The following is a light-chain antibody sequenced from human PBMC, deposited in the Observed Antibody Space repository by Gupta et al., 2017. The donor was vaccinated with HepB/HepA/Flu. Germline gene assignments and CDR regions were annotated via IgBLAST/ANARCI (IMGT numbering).Light chain of an antibody. J-gene: IGKJ1*01. Sequence: DIQMTQSPSSLSASVGDRVTITCQASQDISDYLNWYQQKPGKAPKLLIYDASNLETGAPSRFSGSGSGADYTFTISNLQPEDIATYYCQQDDKLPWTFGQGTKVEIK. CDR3: QQDDKLPWT. CDR2: DAS. CDR1: QDISDY. V-gene: IGKV1-33*01.